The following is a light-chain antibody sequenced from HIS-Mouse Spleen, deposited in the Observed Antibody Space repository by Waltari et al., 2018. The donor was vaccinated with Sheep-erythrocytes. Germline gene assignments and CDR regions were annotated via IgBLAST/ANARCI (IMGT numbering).Light chain of an antibody. J-gene: IGLJ2*01. V-gene: IGLV1-40*01. Sequence: QSVLTQPPSVSGAPGQRVTIPCPGSRSNLRAGYDVPWYQQLPGTAPKLLIYGNSNRPSGVPDRFSGSKSGTSASLAITGLQAEDEADYYCQSYDSSLSGVVFGGGTKLTVL. CDR2: GNS. CDR3: QSYDSSLSGVV. CDR1: RSNLRAGYD.